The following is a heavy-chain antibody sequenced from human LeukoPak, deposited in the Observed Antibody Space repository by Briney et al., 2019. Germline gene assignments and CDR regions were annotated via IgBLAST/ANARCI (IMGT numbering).Heavy chain of an antibody. CDR3: ARDRNLYTSILTFDY. CDR1: GYSISSTYY. CDR2: VFHSGNT. J-gene: IGHJ4*02. V-gene: IGHV4-38-2*02. Sequence: SETLSLTCTVSGYSISSTYYWGWIRPPPGKGLEWVGSVFHSGNTYYNPSLKSRVTISVDTSKNQFSLKVSSVTAADTAVYYCARDRNLYTSILTFDYWGQGTLVTVSS. D-gene: IGHD1-14*01.